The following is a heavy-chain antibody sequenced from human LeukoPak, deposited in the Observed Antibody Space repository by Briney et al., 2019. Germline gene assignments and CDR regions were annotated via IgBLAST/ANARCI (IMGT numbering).Heavy chain of an antibody. V-gene: IGHV5-51*01. CDR3: ARVIGESSPSDY. CDR1: GYNLTTYW. CDR2: IYPSDSYT. Sequence: GESLKISCKDSGYNLTTYWIGWVRQMPGKGLEWMGIIYPSDSYTKYSPSFQGQVTISADRSITTAYLHWNSLKASDTAMYYCARVIGESSPSDYWGQGTLVTVSS. J-gene: IGHJ4*02. D-gene: IGHD2-21*01.